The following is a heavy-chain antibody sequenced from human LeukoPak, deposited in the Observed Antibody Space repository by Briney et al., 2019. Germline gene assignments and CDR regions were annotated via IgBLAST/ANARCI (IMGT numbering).Heavy chain of an antibody. J-gene: IGHJ6*02. CDR3: ARGFPYDDTTEGYYYLMDV. CDR2: ISGSGGST. D-gene: IGHD4-17*01. V-gene: IGHV3-23*01. CDR1: GFTFSSYA. Sequence: GGSLRLSCAASGFTFSSYAMSWVRQAPGKGLEWVSAISGSGGSTYYTDSVKGRFTISRDNSKNMFYVQINSLRPEDTAAYFCARGFPYDDTTEGYYYLMDVWGQGTTVTVSS.